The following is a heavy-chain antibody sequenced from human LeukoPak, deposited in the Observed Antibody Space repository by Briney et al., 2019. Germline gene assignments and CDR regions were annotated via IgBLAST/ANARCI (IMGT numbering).Heavy chain of an antibody. D-gene: IGHD1-26*01. Sequence: GGPLRLSCAASGFTFSGSAIQWVRQSSGKGVEWVGQIDKKDKGYATATAYAASLKGRFTISRDDSINTAYLQMKSLKTEDTALYYCTRDSGTYNWFDPWGQGTLVTVSS. CDR3: TRDSGTYNWFDP. CDR2: IDKKDKGYATAT. CDR1: GFTFSGSA. V-gene: IGHV3-73*01. J-gene: IGHJ5*02.